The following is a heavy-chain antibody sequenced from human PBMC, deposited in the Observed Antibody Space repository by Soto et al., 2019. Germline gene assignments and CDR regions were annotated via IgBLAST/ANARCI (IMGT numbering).Heavy chain of an antibody. J-gene: IGHJ5*02. CDR1: GGSFSGYY. V-gene: IGHV4-34*01. CDR2: IKHSGGT. D-gene: IGHD3-10*01. CDR3: ARTYYYRSGTYFDWFDP. Sequence: SETLSLTCDVYGGSFSGYYWSWIRQSPGKGLEWIGQIKHSGGTNYNPLLKSRVTISVDTPRNQFSLKLSSVTAADTAVYFCARTYYYRSGTYFDWFDPWGQGTLVTVS.